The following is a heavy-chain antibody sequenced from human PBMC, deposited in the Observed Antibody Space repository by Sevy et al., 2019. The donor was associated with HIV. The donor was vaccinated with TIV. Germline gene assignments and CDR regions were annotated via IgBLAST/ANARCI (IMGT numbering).Heavy chain of an antibody. V-gene: IGHV3-73*01. D-gene: IGHD2-8*01. Sequence: GGSLRLSCAASGFTFSVSAMHWVRQASGKGLEWVGRIRSKTNSYATAYATSLEGRFRISRDDSKNTTYLQMNSLNTEDTAVYYCGGSYINGVCSWGQGTQVTVSS. CDR1: GFTFSVSA. CDR2: IRSKTNSYAT. CDR3: GGSYINGVCS. J-gene: IGHJ4*02.